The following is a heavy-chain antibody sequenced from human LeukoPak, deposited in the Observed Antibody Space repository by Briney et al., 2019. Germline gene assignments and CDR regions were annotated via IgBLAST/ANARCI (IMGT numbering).Heavy chain of an antibody. J-gene: IGHJ5*02. Sequence: GASVKVSCKASGYTFTSYYMHWVRQAPGHGLEWLGIINPSGGSTSYAQKFQGRVTMTRDTSTSTVYMELSSLRSEDTAVYYCAREVRGARNWFDPWGQGTLVTVSS. CDR3: AREVRGARNWFDP. D-gene: IGHD3-10*01. V-gene: IGHV1-46*01. CDR2: INPSGGST. CDR1: GYTFTSYY.